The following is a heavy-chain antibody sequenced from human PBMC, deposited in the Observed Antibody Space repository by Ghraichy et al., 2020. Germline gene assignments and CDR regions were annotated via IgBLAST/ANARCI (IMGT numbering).Heavy chain of an antibody. CDR2: IKQDGAEK. Sequence: LSLTCAASGFSFVDYWMTWVRQAPGKGLEWVANIKQDGAEKNYLGSVEGRFTISRDNAKNSLYLQMNSLRADDAAVYYCARRRYSSDYWGQGTVVTVSS. V-gene: IGHV3-7*03. J-gene: IGHJ4*02. CDR3: ARRRYSSDY. D-gene: IGHD4-11*01. CDR1: GFSFVDYW.